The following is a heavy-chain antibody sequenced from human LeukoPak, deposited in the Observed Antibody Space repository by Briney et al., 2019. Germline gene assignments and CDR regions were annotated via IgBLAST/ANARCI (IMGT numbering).Heavy chain of an antibody. CDR3: ARDYGGNSITFGI. Sequence: SETLSLTCTVSGGSISSYYWSWIRQPPGKGLEWIGYTAYSGSTIYNPSLKSRVTITLDTSKNLFSLKLTSVTAADTAVYYCARDYGGNSITFGIWGQGTMVTVSS. J-gene: IGHJ3*02. CDR2: TAYSGST. V-gene: IGHV4-59*01. CDR1: GGSISSYY. D-gene: IGHD4-23*01.